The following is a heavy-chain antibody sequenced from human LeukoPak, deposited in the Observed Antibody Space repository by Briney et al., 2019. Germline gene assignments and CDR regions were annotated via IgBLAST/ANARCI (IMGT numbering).Heavy chain of an antibody. CDR1: GFAFSSYG. CDR2: IRYDGSNK. Sequence: GGSLRLSCAASGFAFSSYGMHWVRQAPGKGLEWVAFIRYDGSNKYYADSVKGRFTISRDNSKNTLYLQMNSLRAEDTAVYYCAKEYNDYSNYFDYWGQGTLVTVSS. V-gene: IGHV3-30*02. CDR3: AKEYNDYSNYFDY. J-gene: IGHJ4*02. D-gene: IGHD4-11*01.